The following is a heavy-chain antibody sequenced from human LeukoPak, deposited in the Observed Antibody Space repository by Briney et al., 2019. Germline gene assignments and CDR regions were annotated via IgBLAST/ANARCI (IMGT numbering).Heavy chain of an antibody. V-gene: IGHV3-30-3*01. CDR2: ISYDGSNK. CDR1: GFTFSSYA. D-gene: IGHD2-2*01. CDR3: ARDQLVVVPAALES. J-gene: IGHJ5*02. Sequence: GGSLRLSCAASGFTFSSYAMHWVRQAPGKGLEWVAVISYDGSNKYYADSVKGRFTISRDNSKNTLYLQMNSLRAEDTAVYYCARDQLVVVPAALESWGQGTLVTVSS.